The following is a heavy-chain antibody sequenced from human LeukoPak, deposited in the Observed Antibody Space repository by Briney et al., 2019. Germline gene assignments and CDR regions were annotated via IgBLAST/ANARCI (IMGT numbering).Heavy chain of an antibody. V-gene: IGHV3-7*01. CDR2: IKQDGIEI. CDR1: GFTLSSYW. CDR3: ARVGEFLRSPYYYMDV. Sequence: GGSLRLSCAASGFTLSSYWMTWVRQTPGKGLECVANIKQDGIEIYYVESVKGRFTISWDNAKNSLYMQMNSLRAEDTAVYYCARVGEFLRSPYYYMDVWGKGTTVTVSS. J-gene: IGHJ6*03. D-gene: IGHD3-3*01.